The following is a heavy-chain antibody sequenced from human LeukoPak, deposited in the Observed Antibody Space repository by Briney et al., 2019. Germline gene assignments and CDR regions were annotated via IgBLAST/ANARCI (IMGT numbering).Heavy chain of an antibody. J-gene: IGHJ4*02. Sequence: GGSLRLSCAASGFTFITYSMNWVRQAPGKGLEWVAFIRSDGSNKFYADSVKGRFTISRDNSKNTLYLQMNSLRAEDTAVHYCTKDRGIQLWSHDYWGQGTLVTVSS. CDR1: GFTFITYS. CDR3: TKDRGIQLWSHDY. CDR2: IRSDGSNK. V-gene: IGHV3-30*02. D-gene: IGHD5-18*01.